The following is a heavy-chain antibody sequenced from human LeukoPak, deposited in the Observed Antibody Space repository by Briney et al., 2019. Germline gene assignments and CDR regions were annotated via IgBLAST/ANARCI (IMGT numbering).Heavy chain of an antibody. D-gene: IGHD6-19*01. CDR1: GFTFSSYW. Sequence: GGSLRLSCAASGFTFSSYWMSWVRQAPGKGLEWVANIKQDGSEKYYVDSVKGRFTISRDNAKNSLYLQMNSLRAEDTAVYYCASSIAVAGTDDAFDIWGQGTMVTVSS. J-gene: IGHJ3*02. CDR2: IKQDGSEK. V-gene: IGHV3-7*01. CDR3: ASSIAVAGTDDAFDI.